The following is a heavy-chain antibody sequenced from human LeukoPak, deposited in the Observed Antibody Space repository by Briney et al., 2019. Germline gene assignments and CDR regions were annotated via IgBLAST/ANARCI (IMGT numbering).Heavy chain of an antibody. J-gene: IGHJ4*02. V-gene: IGHV3-23*01. CDR3: AKGPLAFIHATHYFDD. CDR2: TSSSDAGT. CDR1: GFTLSSYA. D-gene: IGHD1-1*01. Sequence: QAGGSLRLSCAASGFTLSSYAMSWVRQAPGKGLEWVSATSSSDAGTYYAASVRGRFTVSRDNSKNTLYLQMNSLRAEDAAVYYCAKGPLAFIHATHYFDDWGQGTLVTVSS.